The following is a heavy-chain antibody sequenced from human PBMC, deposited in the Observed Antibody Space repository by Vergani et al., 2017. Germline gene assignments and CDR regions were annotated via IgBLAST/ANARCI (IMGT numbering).Heavy chain of an antibody. CDR1: GGTFSSYA. D-gene: IGHD2-15*01. Sequence: QVQLVQSGAEVKKPGSSVKVSCKASGGTFSSYAISWVRQAPGQGLEWMGRIIPIFGTANYAQKFQGIVTITADKSTSTAYMELSSLRSEDTAVYYCARMEIVVVAATPYYYYGMDVWGQGTTVTVSS. CDR3: ARMEIVVVAATPYYYYGMDV. J-gene: IGHJ6*02. CDR2: IIPIFGTA. V-gene: IGHV1-69*13.